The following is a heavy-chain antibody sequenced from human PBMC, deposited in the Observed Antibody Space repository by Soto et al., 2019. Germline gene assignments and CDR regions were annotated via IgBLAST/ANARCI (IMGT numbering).Heavy chain of an antibody. J-gene: IGHJ4*02. Sequence: SETLSLTCAVYGGSFSGYYWSWIRQPPGKGLEWIGEINHSGSTNYNPSLKSRVTISVDTSKNQFSLKLSSVTAADTAVYYCATQTANFYGSGSYYLPFDYWGQGTLVTVSS. CDR1: GGSFSGYY. CDR2: INHSGST. V-gene: IGHV4-34*01. CDR3: ATQTANFYGSGSYYLPFDY. D-gene: IGHD3-10*01.